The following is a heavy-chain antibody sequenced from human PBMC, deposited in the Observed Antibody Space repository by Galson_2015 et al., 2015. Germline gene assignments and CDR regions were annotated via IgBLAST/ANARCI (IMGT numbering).Heavy chain of an antibody. Sequence: SLRLSCAASGFTFSDYYMSWIRQAPGKGLVWVSRINSDGSSTSYADSVKGRFTISRDNAKNTLYLQMNSLRAEDTVVYYCARGGYYYGSGSYRGDAFDIWGQGTMVTVSS. D-gene: IGHD3-10*01. CDR2: INSDGSST. V-gene: IGHV3-74*01. CDR1: GFTFSDYY. J-gene: IGHJ3*02. CDR3: ARGGYYYGSGSYRGDAFDI.